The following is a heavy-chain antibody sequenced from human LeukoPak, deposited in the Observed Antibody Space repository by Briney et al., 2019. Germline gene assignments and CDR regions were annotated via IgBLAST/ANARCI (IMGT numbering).Heavy chain of an antibody. D-gene: IGHD3-3*01. CDR1: GASISSYY. CDR3: AKYGVGSTYFDY. J-gene: IGHJ4*02. V-gene: IGHV4-59*01. CDR2: ISYTGST. Sequence: ETLSLTCTVSGASISSYYWSWIRQTPGKGLEWIGYISYTGSTDYNPSLTSRVTVSADSSKNDFSLKLTSVTAADTAVYYCAKYGVGSTYFDYWGQGILVTVSS.